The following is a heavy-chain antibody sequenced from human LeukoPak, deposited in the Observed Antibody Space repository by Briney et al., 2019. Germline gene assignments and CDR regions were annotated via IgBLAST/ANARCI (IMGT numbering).Heavy chain of an antibody. J-gene: IGHJ4*02. CDR1: GVTLSSYW. V-gene: IGHV3-74*01. CDR3: AREGDTAMGDYFDY. CDR2: INSDGSSI. D-gene: IGHD5-18*01. Sequence: GGSLRLSCAASGVTLSSYWMHWVRQAPGMGLVWVSRINSDGSSISYADSVKGRFTISRDNAKNSLYLQMNSLRAEDTAVYYCAREGDTAMGDYFDYWGQGTLVTVSS.